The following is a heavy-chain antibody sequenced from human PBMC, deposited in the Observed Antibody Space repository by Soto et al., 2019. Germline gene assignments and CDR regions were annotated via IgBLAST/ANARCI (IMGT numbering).Heavy chain of an antibody. CDR2: FDPEDGET. CDR1: GYTLTELS. V-gene: IGHV1-24*01. J-gene: IGHJ3*02. Sequence: ASVKVSCKVSGYTLTELSMHWVRQAPGKGLEWMGGFDPEDGETIYAQKFQGRVTMTEDTSTDTAYMELSSLRSEDTAVYYCAGVDCTNGVCYNVFLGAFDIWGQGTMVTVSS. CDR3: AGVDCTNGVCYNVFLGAFDI. D-gene: IGHD2-8*01.